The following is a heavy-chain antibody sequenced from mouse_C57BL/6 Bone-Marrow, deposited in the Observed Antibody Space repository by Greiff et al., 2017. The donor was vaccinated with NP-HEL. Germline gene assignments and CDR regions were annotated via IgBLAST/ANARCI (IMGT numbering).Heavy chain of an antibody. Sequence: VQLQQSGPELVKPGASVKISCKASGYAFSSSWMNWVKQRPGKGLEWIGRIYPGDGGTNYNGKFKGKATLTADKSSSTAYMQLSSLTSEDSAVYFCARGDYGGHFDVWGTGTTVTVSS. V-gene: IGHV1-82*01. CDR3: ARGDYGGHFDV. CDR1: GYAFSSSW. D-gene: IGHD1-2*01. J-gene: IGHJ1*03. CDR2: IYPGDGGT.